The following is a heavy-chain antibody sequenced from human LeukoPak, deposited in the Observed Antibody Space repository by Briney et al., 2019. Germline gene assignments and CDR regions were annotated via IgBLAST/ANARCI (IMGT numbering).Heavy chain of an antibody. CDR2: ISWNSGSI. CDR1: GFTFDDYA. V-gene: IGHV3-9*01. CDR3: AKGVFGSYQDQYYCYYGMDV. D-gene: IGHD3-10*01. J-gene: IGHJ6*02. Sequence: GRSLRLSCAASGFTFDDYAMHWVRQAPGKGLEWVSGISWNSGSIGYADSVKGRFTISRDNAKNSLYLQMNSLRAEGTALYYCAKGVFGSYQDQYYCYYGMDVWGQGTTVTVSS.